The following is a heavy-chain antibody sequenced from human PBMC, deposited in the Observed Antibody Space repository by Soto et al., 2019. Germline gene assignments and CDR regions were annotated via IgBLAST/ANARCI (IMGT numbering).Heavy chain of an antibody. Sequence: GGSLILSCAASGFTFSSYWMSWVRQAPGKGLEWVANIKQDGSEKYYVDSVKGRFTISRDNAKNSLYLQMNSLRAEDTAVYYCAREHRNYYFDYWGQGTLVTVSS. V-gene: IGHV3-7*01. J-gene: IGHJ4*02. CDR3: AREHRNYYFDY. CDR2: IKQDGSEK. D-gene: IGHD1-7*01. CDR1: GFTFSSYW.